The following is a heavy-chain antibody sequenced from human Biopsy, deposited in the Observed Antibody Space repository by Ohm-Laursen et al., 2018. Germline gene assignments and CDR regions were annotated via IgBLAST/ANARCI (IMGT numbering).Heavy chain of an antibody. CDR1: GGSISNYY. Sequence: SETLSLTCTVSGGSISNYYWSWIRQPAGKGLEWIGRIYSSGSTNYNPSLKSRVTMSVDTSKNQFCLKLYSVTAADTAVYYCARGRRTSGWPYFDNWGQGALVIVSP. V-gene: IGHV4-4*07. J-gene: IGHJ4*02. CDR3: ARGRRTSGWPYFDN. CDR2: IYSSGST. D-gene: IGHD6-19*01.